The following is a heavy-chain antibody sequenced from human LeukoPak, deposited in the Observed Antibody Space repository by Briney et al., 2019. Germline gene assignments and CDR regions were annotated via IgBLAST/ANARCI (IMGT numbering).Heavy chain of an antibody. CDR2: IYYSGST. V-gene: IGHV4-39*07. J-gene: IGHJ4*02. CDR1: GGSISSSSYY. Sequence: PSETLSLTCTVSGGSISSSSYYWGWIRQPPGKGLEWIGSIYYSGSTYYNPSLKSRVTISVDTSKNQFSLKLSSVTAADTAVYYCASLIYYYDSSGYLYYFDYWGQGTLVTVSS. D-gene: IGHD3-22*01. CDR3: ASLIYYYDSSGYLYYFDY.